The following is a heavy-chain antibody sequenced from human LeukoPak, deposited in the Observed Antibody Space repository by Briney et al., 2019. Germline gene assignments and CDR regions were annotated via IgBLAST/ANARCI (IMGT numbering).Heavy chain of an antibody. CDR1: GGSISSGSYS. CDR2: IYPSGST. V-gene: IGHV4-61*02. D-gene: IGHD3-10*01. Sequence: SQTLSLTCTVSGGSISSGSYSWSWIRQPAGKGLEWIGRIYPSGSTNYNPSLKSRVTISVDTSKDQFSLKLSSVTAADTAVYYCARGFAERYYYYYYMDVWGKGTTVTVSS. J-gene: IGHJ6*03. CDR3: ARGFAERYYYYYYMDV.